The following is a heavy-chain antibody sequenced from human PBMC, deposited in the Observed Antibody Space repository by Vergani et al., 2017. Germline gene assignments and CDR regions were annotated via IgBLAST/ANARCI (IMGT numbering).Heavy chain of an antibody. CDR2: IDSDGSST. CDR1: GFTFSVYW. V-gene: IGHV3-74*01. Sequence: EVQLVESGGGLVQPGGSLRLSCAASGFTFSVYWMHWVRQAPGKGLVWVSRIDSDGSSTSYADSVKGRFTISRDNAKNTVYLQMNSLRAEDTAVYYCASSSVPFGNGWGQGTQVTVSS. CDR3: ASSSVPFGNG. D-gene: IGHD2-2*01. J-gene: IGHJ4*02.